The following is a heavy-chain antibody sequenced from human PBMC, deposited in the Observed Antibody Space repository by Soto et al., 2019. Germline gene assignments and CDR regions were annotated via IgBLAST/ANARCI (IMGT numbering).Heavy chain of an antibody. V-gene: IGHV3-53*01. CDR2: IYSGGYT. J-gene: IGHJ4*02. CDR3: ATTRGGGGY. Sequence: EVQLVESGGGLIQPGGSLRLSCAVSGFTVSNNYMSWVRQAPGKGLEGVSVIYSGGYTAYGDSVKGRFTISRDNSKNTLYLQTNTLGAAGPALFSGATTRGGGGYWGQGTLVTVSS. CDR1: GFTVSNNY. D-gene: IGHD3-10*01.